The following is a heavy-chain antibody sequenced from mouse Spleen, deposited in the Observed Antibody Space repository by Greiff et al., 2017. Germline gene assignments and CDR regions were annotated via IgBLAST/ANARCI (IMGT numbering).Heavy chain of an antibody. CDR2: IRNKANGYTT. J-gene: IGHJ2*01. CDR1: GFTFTDYY. CDR3: ARDLSNFFDY. Sequence: EVNVVESGGGLVQPGGSLRLSCATSGFTFTDYYMSWVRQPPGKALEWLGFIRNKANGYTTEYSASVKGRFTISRDNSQSILYLQMNTLRAEDSATYYCARDLSNFFDYWGQGTTLTVSS. D-gene: IGHD4-1*01. V-gene: IGHV7-3*02.